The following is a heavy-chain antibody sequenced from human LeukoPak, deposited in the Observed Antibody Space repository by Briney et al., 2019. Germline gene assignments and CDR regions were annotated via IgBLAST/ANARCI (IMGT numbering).Heavy chain of an antibody. Sequence: PGGSLRLSCAASGFTFSSYAMHWVRQAPGKGLEWVAVISYDGSNKYYADSVKGRFTISRDNSKNTLYLQMNSLRAEDTAVYYCARDPPPYSSSWYRPDYWGQGTLVTVSS. CDR1: GFTFSSYA. CDR3: ARDPPPYSSSWYRPDY. CDR2: ISYDGSNK. V-gene: IGHV3-30-3*01. D-gene: IGHD6-13*01. J-gene: IGHJ4*02.